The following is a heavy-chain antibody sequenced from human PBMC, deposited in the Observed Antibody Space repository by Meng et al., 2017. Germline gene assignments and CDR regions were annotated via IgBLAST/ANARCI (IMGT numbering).Heavy chain of an antibody. CDR2: INHSGST. CDR1: GGSFSGYY. Sequence: ESLKISCAVYGGSFSGYYWSWIRQPPGKGLEWIGEINHSGSTNYNPSLKSRVTISVDTSKNQFSLKLSSVTAADTAVYYCARVYGILLWFGELYFDPWGQGTLVTVSS. V-gene: IGHV4-34*01. D-gene: IGHD3-10*01. CDR3: ARVYGILLWFGELYFDP. J-gene: IGHJ5*02.